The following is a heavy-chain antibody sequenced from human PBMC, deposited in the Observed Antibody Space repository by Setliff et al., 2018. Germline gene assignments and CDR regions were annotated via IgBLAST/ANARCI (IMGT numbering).Heavy chain of an antibody. V-gene: IGHV4-59*01. D-gene: IGHD3-10*01. CDR1: GGYIRSFH. J-gene: IGHJ4*02. CDR3: ARQPSSGAYYNPRPYYFDS. CDR2: VHFGGDT. Sequence: PSETLSLTCTVSGGYIRSFHWSWIRQPPGKGLEWIGFVHFGGDTNYNPSLKSRVTMSADTSNNQFSLNLRSVTAADTAVYFCARQPSSGAYYNPRPYYFDSWGQGTLVTVSS.